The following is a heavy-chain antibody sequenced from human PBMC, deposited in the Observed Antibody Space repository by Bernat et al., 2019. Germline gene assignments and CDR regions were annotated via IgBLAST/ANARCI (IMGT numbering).Heavy chain of an antibody. CDR2: ISAYNGNT. Sequence: QVQLVQSGAEVKKPGASVKVSCKASGYTFTSYGISWVRQAPGQGLEWMGWISAYNGNTNYAQKLQGRVTMTTDTSTSTAYMELRSLRSDDTAVYYCAREKVVTIFGVPKRRYRRGDAFDIWGQGTMVTVSS. CDR1: GYTFTSYG. V-gene: IGHV1-18*01. D-gene: IGHD3-3*01. CDR3: AREKVVTIFGVPKRRYRRGDAFDI. J-gene: IGHJ3*02.